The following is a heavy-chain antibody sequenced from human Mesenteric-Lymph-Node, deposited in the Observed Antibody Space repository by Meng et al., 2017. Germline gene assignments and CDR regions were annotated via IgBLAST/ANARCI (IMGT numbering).Heavy chain of an antibody. V-gene: IGHV1-2*02. CDR3: ARDGSSWRYYYYGMDV. Sequence: ASVKVSCKASGYTFTAYNIEWVRQAPGQGLEWLGWINPESGSTNYAQKFKGRVTMTEDTSTDTAYMELRSLRSDDTAVYYCARDGSSWRYYYYGMDVWGQGTTVTVSS. D-gene: IGHD6-13*01. CDR1: GYTFTAYN. CDR2: INPESGST. J-gene: IGHJ6*02.